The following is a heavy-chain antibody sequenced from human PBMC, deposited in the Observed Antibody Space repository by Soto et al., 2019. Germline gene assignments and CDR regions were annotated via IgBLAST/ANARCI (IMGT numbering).Heavy chain of an antibody. CDR1: GGSINSNNYY. J-gene: IGHJ4*02. Sequence: PSETLALACPVSGGSINSNNYYWAWIRQPPGKGLAWIASIYYDGSTYYDTSLKSRVTISRDTSKNQFSLRLTSMTAADTAVYYCAKVVVAATRHSDFDSWGQGTLVTVSS. CDR2: IYYDGST. D-gene: IGHD2-15*01. CDR3: AKVVVAATRHSDFDS. V-gene: IGHV4-39*02.